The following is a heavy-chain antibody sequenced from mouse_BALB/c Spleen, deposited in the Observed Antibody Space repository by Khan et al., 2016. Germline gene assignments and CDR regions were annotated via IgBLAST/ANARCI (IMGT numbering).Heavy chain of an antibody. D-gene: IGHD2-1*01. CDR3: ARSRHYYGNYEAY. CDR1: GYSITSDYA. CDR2: ISYSGST. J-gene: IGHJ3*01. Sequence: EVQLQESGPGLVKPSQSLSLTCTVTGYSITSDYAWNWIRQFPGNKLEWMGYISYSGSTSYNPSLKSRISITRDTSKNQFFLQLNSVTTEDTATYYCARSRHYYGNYEAYWGQGTLVTVSA. V-gene: IGHV3-2*02.